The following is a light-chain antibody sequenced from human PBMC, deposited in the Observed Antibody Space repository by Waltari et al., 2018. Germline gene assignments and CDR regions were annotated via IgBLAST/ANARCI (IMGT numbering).Light chain of an antibody. CDR1: QDISTY. CDR2: AAS. V-gene: IGKV1-9*01. Sequence: DIQLTQSPSLLSTSVGEGVTLTHRYNQDISTYLAWYQQKPGKGPKLLISAASTLQSVVPARFSGSGSGTEFTLTISSLQAEDTAIYYCQQLLSYPLTFGRGTKVEIK. J-gene: IGKJ4*01. CDR3: QQLLSYPLT.